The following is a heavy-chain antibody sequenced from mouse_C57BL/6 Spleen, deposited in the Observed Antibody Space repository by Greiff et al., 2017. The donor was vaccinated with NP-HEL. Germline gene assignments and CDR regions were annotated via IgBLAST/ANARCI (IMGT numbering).Heavy chain of an antibody. CDR3: AREKVTTFDY. D-gene: IGHD2-2*01. Sequence: QVQLQQPGTELVKPGASGYTFTSYWMHWVKQRPGQGLEWIGNINPSNGGTNYNEKFKSKAILTVDKSSSTAYMQLSSLTSEDSAVYYCAREKVTTFDYWGQGTTLTVSS. CDR2: INPSNGGT. CDR1: GYTFTSYW. V-gene: IGHV1-53*01. J-gene: IGHJ2*01.